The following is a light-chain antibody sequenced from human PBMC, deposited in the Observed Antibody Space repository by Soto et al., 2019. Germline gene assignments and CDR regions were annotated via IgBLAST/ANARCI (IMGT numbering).Light chain of an antibody. J-gene: IGLJ1*01. Sequence: QSALTQPASVSASPGQSITISCTGTSSDVGSYNLVSWYQQHPGKAPKLMIYEGSKRPSGVSNRFSGSKSGNTASLPISGLQAEDERDYFCCSYAGSNNYVFGTGTKLPVL. CDR2: EGS. CDR3: CSYAGSNNYV. CDR1: SSDVGSYNL. V-gene: IGLV2-23*01.